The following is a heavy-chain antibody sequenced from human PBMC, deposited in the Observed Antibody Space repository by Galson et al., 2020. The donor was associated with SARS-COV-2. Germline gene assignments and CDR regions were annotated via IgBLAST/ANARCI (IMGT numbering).Heavy chain of an antibody. D-gene: IGHD5-18*01. V-gene: IGHV3-21*01. CDR1: GFTFRTSS. J-gene: IGHJ4*02. CDR3: ARDSTDSVYTYGTRLDN. CDR2: ISSSSRYI. Sequence: GGSLRLSCAASGFTFRTSSINWVRQAPGKGLEWVSSISSSSRYIYYADSVKGRFTVSRDNADNSLYLQMSSLRAEDTAVYYCARDSTDSVYTYGTRLDNWGQGILVTVSS.